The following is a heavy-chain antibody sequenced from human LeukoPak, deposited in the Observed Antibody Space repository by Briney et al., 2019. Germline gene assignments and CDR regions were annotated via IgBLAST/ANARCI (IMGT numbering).Heavy chain of an antibody. CDR2: ISAYNGNT. CDR1: GYTFTSYG. Sequence: WASVKVSCKASGYTFTSYGISWVRQAPGQGLEWMGWISAYNGNTNYAQKLQGRVTMTTDTSTSTAYMELRSLRSDDTAVYYCASRSTVTKLYDAFDIWGQGTMVTVSS. V-gene: IGHV1-18*01. CDR3: ASRSTVTKLYDAFDI. J-gene: IGHJ3*02. D-gene: IGHD4-17*01.